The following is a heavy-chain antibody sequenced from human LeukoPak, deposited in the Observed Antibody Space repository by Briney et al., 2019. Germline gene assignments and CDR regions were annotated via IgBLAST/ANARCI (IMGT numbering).Heavy chain of an antibody. J-gene: IGHJ3*02. CDR1: GFTFSSYA. CDR2: ISGSGGST. D-gene: IGHD3-22*01. Sequence: GGSLRLSWAASGFTFSSYAMSWVRQAPGKGLEWVPAISGSGGSTYYADSVKGRFTISRDNSKNTLYLQMNSLRAEDTAVYYCAKDGRYYYDRSDAFDIWGQGTMVTVSS. CDR3: AKDGRYYYDRSDAFDI. V-gene: IGHV3-23*01.